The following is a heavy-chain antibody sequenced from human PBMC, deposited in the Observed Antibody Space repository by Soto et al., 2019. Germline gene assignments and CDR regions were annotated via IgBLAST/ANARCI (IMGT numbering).Heavy chain of an antibody. CDR2: ISSSSSYI. J-gene: IGHJ6*02. CDR1: GFTFSSYS. D-gene: IGHD7-27*01. V-gene: IGHV3-21*01. Sequence: GGSLRLSCAASGFTFSSYSMNWVRQAPGKGLEWVSSISSSSSYIYYADSVKGRFTISRDNAKSSLYLQMNSLRAEDTAVYYCARVPARAWDGMDVWGQGTTVTVSS. CDR3: ARVPARAWDGMDV.